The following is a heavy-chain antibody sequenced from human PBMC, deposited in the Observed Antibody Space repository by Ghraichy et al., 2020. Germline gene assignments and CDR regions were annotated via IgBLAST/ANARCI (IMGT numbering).Heavy chain of an antibody. D-gene: IGHD2-2*01. CDR3: ARAVVVPAAMRGYYYYYGMDV. Sequence: GGSLRLSCAASGFTFSDHYMDWVRQAPGKGLEWVGRTRNKANSYTTEYAASVNGRFTISRDDSKNSLYLQMNSLKTEDTAVYYCARAVVVPAAMRGYYYYYGMDVWGQGTTVTVSS. CDR2: TRNKANSYTT. V-gene: IGHV3-72*01. J-gene: IGHJ6*02. CDR1: GFTFSDHY.